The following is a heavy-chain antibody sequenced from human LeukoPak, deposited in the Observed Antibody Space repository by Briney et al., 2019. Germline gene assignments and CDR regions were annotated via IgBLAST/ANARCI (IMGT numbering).Heavy chain of an antibody. Sequence: ASVKVSCKASGHTFTSYYMHWVRQAPGQGLEWMGIINPSGGSTSYAQKFQGRVTMTRNTSISTAYMELSSLRSEDTAVYYCARDSSGYYNFDYWGQGTLVTVSS. V-gene: IGHV1-46*01. D-gene: IGHD3-22*01. CDR3: ARDSSGYYNFDY. CDR2: INPSGGST. J-gene: IGHJ4*02. CDR1: GHTFTSYY.